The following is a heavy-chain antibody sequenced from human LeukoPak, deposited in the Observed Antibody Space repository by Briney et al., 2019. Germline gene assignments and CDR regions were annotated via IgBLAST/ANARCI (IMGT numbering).Heavy chain of an antibody. CDR2: IYYSGST. Sequence: PSETLSLTCTVSGGSISSYYWSWIRQPPGKGLEWIGYIYYSGSTNYNPSLKSRVTTSVDTSKNQFSLKLSSVTAADTAVYYCAREGVSSGWYPFDYWGQGTLVTVSS. V-gene: IGHV4-59*01. CDR3: AREGVSSGWYPFDY. CDR1: GGSISSYY. J-gene: IGHJ4*02. D-gene: IGHD6-19*01.